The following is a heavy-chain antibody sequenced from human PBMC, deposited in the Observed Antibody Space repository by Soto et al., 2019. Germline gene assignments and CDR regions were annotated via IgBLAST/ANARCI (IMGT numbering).Heavy chain of an antibody. J-gene: IGHJ6*02. CDR3: ARELPSTAAAYFYYGLSV. CDR1: GGAFNNYA. CDR2: IVPVFRSV. Sequence: QVQLVQSGAEVKRPGSSVKVSCKASGGAFNNYAIYWVRQAPGQGLEWLGTIVPVFRSVYYALRFQGRLPITAAGSTDTVYKMLTSLNSEDTAVYYCARELPSTAAAYFYYGLSVWSQGTSITVSS. V-gene: IGHV1-69*18. D-gene: IGHD6-13*01.